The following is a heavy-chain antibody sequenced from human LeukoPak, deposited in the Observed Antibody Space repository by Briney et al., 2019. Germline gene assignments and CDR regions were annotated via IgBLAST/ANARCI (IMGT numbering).Heavy chain of an antibody. CDR3: ARETAYGDFNFDY. J-gene: IGHJ4*02. V-gene: IGHV4-61*01. D-gene: IGHD4-17*01. CDR2: IYYSGST. CDR1: GGSVSSGRYY. Sequence: PSETLSLTCTVSGGSVSSGRYYWSWIRQPPGKGLEWIGYIYYSGSTNYNPSLKSRVTISVDTSKNQFSLKLSSVTAADTAVYYCARETAYGDFNFDYWGQGTLVTVSS.